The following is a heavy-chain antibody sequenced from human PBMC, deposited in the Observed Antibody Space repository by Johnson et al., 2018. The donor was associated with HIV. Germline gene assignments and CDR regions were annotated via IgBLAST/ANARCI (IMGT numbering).Heavy chain of an antibody. CDR3: ARDLRWSYDAFDI. CDR2: IKQDGSEK. Sequence: VQLVESGGGVVQPGGSLRLSCAASGFTFTNYWMSWVRQAPGKGLEWVASIKQDGSEKYYVDSVKGRFTISRDNAKNSLYLQMNSLRAEDTAVYYCARDLRWSYDAFDIWGQGTMVTVSS. CDR1: GFTFTNYW. J-gene: IGHJ3*02. D-gene: IGHD5-24*01. V-gene: IGHV3-7*01.